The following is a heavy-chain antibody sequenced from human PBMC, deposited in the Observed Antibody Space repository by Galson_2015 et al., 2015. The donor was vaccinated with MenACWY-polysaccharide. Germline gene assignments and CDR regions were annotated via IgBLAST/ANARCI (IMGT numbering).Heavy chain of an antibody. CDR2: ITGNGGTT. D-gene: IGHD2-15*01. J-gene: IGHJ3*02. Sequence: SLRLSCAGSGFTFSTYGMSWVRQAPGKGPEWVSAITGNGGTTYYADSVKGRFTISRDNSKNTLYLQMNSLGAEDTAIYYCAKCSGISCYSGFAFDIWGRGTMVTVSS. CDR3: AKCSGISCYSGFAFDI. V-gene: IGHV3-23*01. CDR1: GFTFSTYG.